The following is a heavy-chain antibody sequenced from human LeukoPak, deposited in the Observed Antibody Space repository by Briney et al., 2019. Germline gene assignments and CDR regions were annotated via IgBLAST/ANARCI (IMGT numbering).Heavy chain of an antibody. D-gene: IGHD1-1*01. V-gene: IGHV3-48*02. CDR1: GFTFSSNS. J-gene: IGHJ4*02. CDR3: ARGHDLAKRSIDY. CDR2: SSSNSGAI. Sequence: GGSLRLSCAASGFTFSSNSMNWVRQAPGKGLEWVSHSSSNSGAIYYADSVKGRFTISRDNVKNSLYLQMNSLRDEDTAVYYCARGHDLAKRSIDYWGRGTLVTVSS.